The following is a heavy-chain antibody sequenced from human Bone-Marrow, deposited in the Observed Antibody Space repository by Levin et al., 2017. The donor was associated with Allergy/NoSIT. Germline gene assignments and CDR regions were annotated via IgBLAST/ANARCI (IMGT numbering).Heavy chain of an antibody. Sequence: SGGSLRLSCAASGFTFSSNGMHWVRQAPGKGLEWVSSVSFDGVNDFYADSVKGRFTISRDNSKNTLYLQMNSLRPEDTAIYYCARSQFIVFGPGAIGGGGMGVWGQGTTVTVSS. V-gene: IGHV3-30*03. CDR1: GFTFSSNG. CDR2: VSFDGVND. D-gene: IGHD3-16*01. CDR3: ARSQFIVFGPGAIGGGGMGV. J-gene: IGHJ6*02.